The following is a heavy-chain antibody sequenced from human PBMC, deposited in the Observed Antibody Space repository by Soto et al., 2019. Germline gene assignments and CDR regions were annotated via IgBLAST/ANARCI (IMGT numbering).Heavy chain of an antibody. Sequence: KPSETLSLTCTVSGGSISTYYWSWIRQPPGKGLEWIGYIYYSGSTKYNPSLKSRVTISVDTSKNQFSLKLSSVTAADTAVYYCARYTTFVGPFDYFGMDVWGQGTTVTVSS. CDR2: IYYSGST. J-gene: IGHJ6*02. V-gene: IGHV4-59*01. D-gene: IGHD2-21*01. CDR3: ARYTTFVGPFDYFGMDV. CDR1: GGSISTYY.